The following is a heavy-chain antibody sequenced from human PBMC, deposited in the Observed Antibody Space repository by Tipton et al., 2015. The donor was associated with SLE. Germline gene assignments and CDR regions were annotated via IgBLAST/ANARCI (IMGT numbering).Heavy chain of an antibody. CDR3: ARERFWSGYYYYGMDV. V-gene: IGHV4-39*07. CDR1: GGSISSSSYY. D-gene: IGHD3-3*01. J-gene: IGHJ6*02. Sequence: TLSLTCTVSGGSISSSSYYWGWIRQPPGKGLEWIGEINHSGSTNYNPSLKSRVTISVDTSKNQFSLKLSSVTAADTAVYYCARERFWSGYYYYGMDVWGQGTTVTVSS. CDR2: INHSGST.